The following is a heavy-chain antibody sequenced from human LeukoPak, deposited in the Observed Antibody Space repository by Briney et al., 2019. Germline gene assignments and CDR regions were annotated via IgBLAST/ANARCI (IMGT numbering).Heavy chain of an antibody. Sequence: SETLSLTCTVSGGSISSYYWSWIRQPPGKGLEWIGYIYYSGSTYYNPSLKSRVTISVDTSKNQFSLKLSSVTAADTAVYYCARHASRNYYFDYWGQGTLVTVSS. CDR1: GGSISSYY. CDR2: IYYSGST. CDR3: ARHASRNYYFDY. J-gene: IGHJ4*02. V-gene: IGHV4-59*08.